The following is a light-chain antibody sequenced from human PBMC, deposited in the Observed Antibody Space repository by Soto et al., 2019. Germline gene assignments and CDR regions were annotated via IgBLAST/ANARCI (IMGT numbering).Light chain of an antibody. V-gene: IGLV2-23*01. CDR1: TSNIGSYIL. CDR2: EAS. J-gene: IGLJ2*01. CDR3: CSYAGSSTYV. Sequence: QSALTQPASVSGSPGQSITISCTGTTSNIGSYILVSWYQQHPGKAPKLLIYEASTRPSGVSNRFSGSKSGNTASLTISGLQAEDEADYYCCSYAGSSTYVSGGGTKLTVL.